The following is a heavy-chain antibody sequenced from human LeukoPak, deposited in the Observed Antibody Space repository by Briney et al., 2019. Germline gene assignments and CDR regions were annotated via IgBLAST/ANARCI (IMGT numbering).Heavy chain of an antibody. J-gene: IGHJ4*02. Sequence: SETLSLTCTVSGYSISNGYYWGWIRQPPGKGLEWIGSIYYSGSTYYNPSLKSRVTISVDTSKNQFSLKLSSVTAADTAVYYCARGRGPSIVVVISFDYWGQGTLVTVSS. CDR1: GYSISNGYY. CDR2: IYYSGST. D-gene: IGHD3-22*01. CDR3: ARGRGPSIVVVISFDY. V-gene: IGHV4-38-2*02.